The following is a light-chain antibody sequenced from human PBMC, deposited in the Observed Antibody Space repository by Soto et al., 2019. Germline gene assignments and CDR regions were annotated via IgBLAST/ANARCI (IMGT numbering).Light chain of an antibody. Sequence: DIQMTQSPSSLSASVGDRVTIPCRASQSISSYLNWYQQKPGKAPKLLIYAASSLQSGVPSRFSGSGSGTDFTLTISSLQPEDFATYYCQQSSSTPQTFGGGTKVDIK. CDR1: QSISSY. CDR2: AAS. J-gene: IGKJ4*01. V-gene: IGKV1-39*01. CDR3: QQSSSTPQT.